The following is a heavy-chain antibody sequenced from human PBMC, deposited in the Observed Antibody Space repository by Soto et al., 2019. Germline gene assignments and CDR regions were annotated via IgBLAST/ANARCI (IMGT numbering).Heavy chain of an antibody. J-gene: IGHJ5*02. Sequence: SETLSLTCAVYGGSFSGYYWSWIRQPPGKGLEWIGEINHSGSTNYNPSLKSRVTISVDTSKNQFSLKLSSVTAADTAVYYCARGLGVVVAATQALTGNWFDPWGQGTLVTVSS. CDR1: GGSFSGYY. CDR3: ARGLGVVVAATQALTGNWFDP. D-gene: IGHD2-15*01. CDR2: INHSGST. V-gene: IGHV4-34*01.